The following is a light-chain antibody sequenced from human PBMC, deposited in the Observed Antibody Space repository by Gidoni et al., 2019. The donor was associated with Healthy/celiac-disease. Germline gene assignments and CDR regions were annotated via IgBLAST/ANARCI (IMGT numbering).Light chain of an antibody. V-gene: IGKV1-39*01. CDR2: AAS. CDR1: QSISSY. Sequence: DIQMTQSPSSLSASVGDRVTITCRASQSISSYLNWYQQKPGKDPKLLIYAASSLQSGVPSRFSGSGSGTDFTLTISRLQPEDFATYYCQQSYSTPRFGGGTKVEIK. CDR3: QQSYSTPR. J-gene: IGKJ4*02.